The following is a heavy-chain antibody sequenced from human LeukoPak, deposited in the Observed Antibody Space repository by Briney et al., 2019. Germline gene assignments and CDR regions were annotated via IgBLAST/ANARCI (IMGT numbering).Heavy chain of an antibody. CDR3: ARGRYCSSTRCYFNWFDP. J-gene: IGHJ5*02. CDR2: INPNSGGT. CDR1: GYTFTGYY. V-gene: IGHV1-2*02. Sequence: ASVKVSCKASGYTFTGYYMHWVRQAPGQGLEWMGWINPNSGGTNYAQKFQGRVTMTRDTSISTAYMELSRLRSDDTAVYYCARGRYCSSTRCYFNWFDPWGQGTLVTVSS. D-gene: IGHD2-2*01.